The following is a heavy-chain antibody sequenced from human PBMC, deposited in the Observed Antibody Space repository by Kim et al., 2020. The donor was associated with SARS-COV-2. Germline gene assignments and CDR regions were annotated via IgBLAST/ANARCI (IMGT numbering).Heavy chain of an antibody. CDR3: AREIRGGSYTN. J-gene: IGHJ4*02. CDR1: GGSISSYY. CDR2: IYYTGSA. D-gene: IGHD1-26*01. V-gene: IGHV4-59*01. Sequence: SETLSLTCTVSGGSISSYYWSWIRQPPGKGLEWIGYIYYTGSANYNPSLKSRVTISVDTSKNQFSLKLSSVTAADTAVYYCAREIRGGSYTNWGRGTLVTVSS.